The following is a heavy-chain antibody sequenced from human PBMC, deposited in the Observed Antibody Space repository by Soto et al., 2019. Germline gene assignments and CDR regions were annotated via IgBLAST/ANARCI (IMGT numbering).Heavy chain of an antibody. V-gene: IGHV3-33*01. Sequence: QVQLVESGGGVVQPGRSLRLSCAASGFTFSSYGMHWVRQAPGKGLEWVAVIWYDGSNKYYADSVKGRFTISRDNSKDTLYLQMNSLRAEHTAVYYCAREGYSSGWYDYWGQGTLVTVSS. J-gene: IGHJ4*02. CDR2: IWYDGSNK. CDR1: GFTFSSYG. D-gene: IGHD6-19*01. CDR3: AREGYSSGWYDY.